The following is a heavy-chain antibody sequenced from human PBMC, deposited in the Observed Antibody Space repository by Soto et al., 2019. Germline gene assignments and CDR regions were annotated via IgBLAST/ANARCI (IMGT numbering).Heavy chain of an antibody. J-gene: IGHJ5*02. D-gene: IGHD1-1*01. CDR1: GGSFSSYY. CDR2: IYYSGST. CDR3: ARELYNWNGEGWFDP. Sequence: SETLSLTCTVSGGSFSSYYWSWIRQPPGKGLEWIGYIYYSGSTNYNPSLKSRVTISVDTSKNQLSLKLSSVTAADTAVYYCARELYNWNGEGWFDPWGQGTLVTVSS. V-gene: IGHV4-59*01.